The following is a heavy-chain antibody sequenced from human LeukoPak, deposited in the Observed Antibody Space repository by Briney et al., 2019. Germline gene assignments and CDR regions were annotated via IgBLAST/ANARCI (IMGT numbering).Heavy chain of an antibody. CDR2: MNPNSGHT. V-gene: IGHV1-8*01. CDR3: ARGRGNIATTGGWFDP. D-gene: IGHD6-13*01. Sequence: ASVKVSCKASGYTLINFDINWVRQATGQGLEWMGWMNPNSGHTGYAQKFQGRVTMTRNTSVNTAYMELSSLKSEDTAVYYCARGRGNIATTGGWFDPWGQGTLVTVSS. CDR1: GYTLINFD. J-gene: IGHJ5*02.